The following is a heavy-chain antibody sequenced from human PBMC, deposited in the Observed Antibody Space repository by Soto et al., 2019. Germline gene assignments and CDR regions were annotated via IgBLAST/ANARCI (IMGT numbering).Heavy chain of an antibody. J-gene: IGHJ4*02. CDR2: IYYSGST. V-gene: IGHV4-31*03. CDR1: GGSISSGGYY. Sequence: QVQLQESGPGLVKPSQTLSLTCTVSGGSISSGGYYWSWIRQHPGKGLEWIGYIYYSGSTYYNPSLKSRVTIAVDTSKNQFSLKLGSVTAADTAVYYCAREGGNNWNYQGYYFDYWGQGTLVTVSS. D-gene: IGHD1-7*01. CDR3: AREGGNNWNYQGYYFDY.